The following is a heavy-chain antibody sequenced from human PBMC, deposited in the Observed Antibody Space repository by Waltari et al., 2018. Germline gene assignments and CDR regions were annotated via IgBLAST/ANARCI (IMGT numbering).Heavy chain of an antibody. J-gene: IGHJ4*02. CDR2: IYTSGST. Sequence: QVQLQELGPGLVKPSETLSLTCTVSGGSISSYYWSWIRQPAGKGLEWIGRIYTSGSTNYNPSLKSRVTMSVDTSKNQFSLKLSSVTAADTAVYYCARDAWELLSAEHYFDYWGQGTLVTVSS. V-gene: IGHV4-4*07. CDR3: ARDAWELLSAEHYFDY. CDR1: GGSISSYY. D-gene: IGHD1-26*01.